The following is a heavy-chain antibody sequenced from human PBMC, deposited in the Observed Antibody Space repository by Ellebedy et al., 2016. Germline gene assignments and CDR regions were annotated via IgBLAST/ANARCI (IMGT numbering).Heavy chain of an antibody. D-gene: IGHD3-10*01. CDR2: IIPIFGTA. J-gene: IGHJ4*02. CDR1: GGTFSSYA. V-gene: IGHV1-69*13. Sequence: ASVKVSCKASGGTFSSYAISWVRQAPGQGLEWMGGIIPIFGTANYAQKFQGRVTITADESTSTTYMELSSLRSEDTAVYYCARGGYYGSGSYRWLLQTDYWGQGTLVTVSS. CDR3: ARGGYYGSGSYRWLLQTDY.